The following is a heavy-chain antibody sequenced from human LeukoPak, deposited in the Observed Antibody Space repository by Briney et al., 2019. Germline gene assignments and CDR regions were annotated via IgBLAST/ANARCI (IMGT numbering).Heavy chain of an antibody. CDR2: INPNSGGT. Sequence: SVKVSCKASGYTFTGYYMHWVRQAPGQGLEWMGWINPNSGGTNYAQKFQGKVTMTRDTSISTAYVELSRLRSDDTAVYYCARESYNSGSYSFDYWGQGTLVTVSS. CDR3: ARESYNSGSYSFDY. D-gene: IGHD1-26*01. CDR1: GYTFTGYY. V-gene: IGHV1-2*02. J-gene: IGHJ4*02.